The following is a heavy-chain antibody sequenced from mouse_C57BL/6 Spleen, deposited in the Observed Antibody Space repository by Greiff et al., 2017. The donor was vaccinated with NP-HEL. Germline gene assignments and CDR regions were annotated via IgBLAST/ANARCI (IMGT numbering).Heavy chain of an antibody. CDR1: GYTFTSSW. J-gene: IGHJ4*01. CDR3: AVLYYYAMDY. V-gene: IGHV1-7*01. Sequence: VQLQQSGAELAKPGASVKLSCKASGYTFTSSWMHWVKQRPGQGLEWIGYINPSSGYPKYNQKFKYKATLTADKSSSTAYMQLSSLTYEDSAVYYCAVLYYYAMDYWGQGTSVTVSS. D-gene: IGHD1-1*01. CDR2: INPSSGYP.